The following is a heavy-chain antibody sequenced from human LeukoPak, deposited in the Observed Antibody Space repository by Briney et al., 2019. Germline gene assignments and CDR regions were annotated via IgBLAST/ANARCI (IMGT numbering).Heavy chain of an antibody. CDR2: ISGTGNRT. CDR3: ATSQPYCSGGSCYFDY. Sequence: PGRSLRLSCAASGLTFDDYAMHWVRQAPGKGLEWVSAISGTGNRTYYADSVKGRFTISRDNSKNTLYLQMNSLRAEDTALYYCATSQPYCSGGSCYFDYWGQGTLVTVSS. D-gene: IGHD2-15*01. J-gene: IGHJ4*02. V-gene: IGHV3-23*01. CDR1: GLTFDDYA.